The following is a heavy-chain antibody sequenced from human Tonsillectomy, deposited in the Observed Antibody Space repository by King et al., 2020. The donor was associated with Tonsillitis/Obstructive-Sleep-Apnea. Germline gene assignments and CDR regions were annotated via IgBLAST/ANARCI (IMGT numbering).Heavy chain of an antibody. J-gene: IGHJ6*03. V-gene: IGHV4-39*01. Sequence: QLQESGPGLVKPSETLSLTCTVSGDSISTSSYYWDWIRQPPGKGLEWIGSTHYSGTTYYNPSLKSRVTMSVDTSKNQFSLNLSSVTAADTAVYYCARREDYYYYMDVWGKGDTVPVSS. CDR2: THYSGTT. CDR3: ARREDYYYYMDV. CDR1: GDSISTSSYY. D-gene: IGHD1-26*01.